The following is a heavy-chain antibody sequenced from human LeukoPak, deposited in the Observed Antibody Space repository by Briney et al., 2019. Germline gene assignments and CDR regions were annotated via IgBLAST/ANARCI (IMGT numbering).Heavy chain of an antibody. CDR2: IYHSGST. Sequence: PPETLSLTCTVSGGSISSGGYYWSWIRQPPGQGLEWIGYIYHSGSTYYNPSLKSRVTISVDRSKNQFSLKLSSVTAADTAVYYCATPRRVGDAFDIWGQGTMVTVSS. D-gene: IGHD1-26*01. CDR3: ATPRRVGDAFDI. V-gene: IGHV4-30-2*01. CDR1: GGSISSGGYY. J-gene: IGHJ3*02.